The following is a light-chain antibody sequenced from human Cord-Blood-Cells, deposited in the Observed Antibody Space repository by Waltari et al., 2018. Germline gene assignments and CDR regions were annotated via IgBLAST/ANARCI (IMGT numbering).Light chain of an antibody. Sequence: DIQMTQSPSTLSASVGDRVTITCRASQSISSWLAWYQHKPGKAPNLLIYKAYSLESGVPSRFSGSGSGTEFTLTISSLQPDDFATYYCQQYNSYSYTFGQGTKLEIK. CDR3: QQYNSYSYT. CDR1: QSISSW. V-gene: IGKV1-5*03. CDR2: KAY. J-gene: IGKJ2*01.